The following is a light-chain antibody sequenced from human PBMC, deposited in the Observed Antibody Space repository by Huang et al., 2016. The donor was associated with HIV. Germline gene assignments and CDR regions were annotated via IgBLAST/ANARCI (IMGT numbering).Light chain of an antibody. CDR3: QQSYSNTFT. Sequence: DIQITQSPSSLSASVGDRVIITCRASQSISSYLNWYQQQPGKAPNLLIYAASSLQSGVASRFSGSGSGTDFTLTIRSLQPEDFATYYCQQSYSNTFTFGAGTKVDVK. CDR2: AAS. J-gene: IGKJ3*01. CDR1: QSISSY. V-gene: IGKV1-39*01.